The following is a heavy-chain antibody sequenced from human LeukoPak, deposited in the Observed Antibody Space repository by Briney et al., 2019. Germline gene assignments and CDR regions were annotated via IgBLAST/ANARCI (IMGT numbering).Heavy chain of an antibody. D-gene: IGHD6-13*01. CDR3: ARDSSSWWIGREGVNWFDP. V-gene: IGHV1-2*04. Sequence: ASVKVSCKASGYTFTGYYMHWVRQAPGQGLEWMGWINPNSGGTNYAQKFQGWVTMTRDTSISTAYMELSRLRSDDTAVYYCARDSSSWWIGREGVNWFDPWGQGTLVTVSS. CDR2: INPNSGGT. J-gene: IGHJ5*02. CDR1: GYTFTGYY.